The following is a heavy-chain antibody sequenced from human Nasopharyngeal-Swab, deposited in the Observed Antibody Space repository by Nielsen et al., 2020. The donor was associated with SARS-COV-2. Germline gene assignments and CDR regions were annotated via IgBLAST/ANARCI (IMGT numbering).Heavy chain of an antibody. D-gene: IGHD5-18*01. CDR3: ASLLTAMANDY. CDR1: GFTFSSYA. Sequence: GESLKISCAASGFTFSSYAMHWVRQAPGKGLEWVAVISYDGSNKYYADSVKGRFTISRDNSKNTLYLQMNSLRAEDTAVYYCASLLTAMANDYWDQGTLVTVSS. CDR2: ISYDGSNK. J-gene: IGHJ4*02. V-gene: IGHV3-30-3*01.